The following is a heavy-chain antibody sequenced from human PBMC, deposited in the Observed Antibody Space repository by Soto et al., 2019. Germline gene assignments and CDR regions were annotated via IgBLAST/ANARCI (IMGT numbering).Heavy chain of an antibody. V-gene: IGHV3-66*01. J-gene: IGHJ4*02. D-gene: IGHD3-10*01. CDR2: IYIGGST. CDR1: GFTVSSNY. Sequence: EVQLVETGGGLVQPGGSLRLSCAASGFTVSSNYMTWVRQATGKGLEWVSVIYIGGSTYYADSVKGRFTISRDISKNTLYLQMNSLRAEDTAVYYCARFRRNYYGSGSYGSSYFDYWGQGTLVTVSS. CDR3: ARFRRNYYGSGSYGSSYFDY.